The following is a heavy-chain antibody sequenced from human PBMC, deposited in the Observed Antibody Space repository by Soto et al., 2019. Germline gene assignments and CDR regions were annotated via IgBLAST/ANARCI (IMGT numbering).Heavy chain of an antibody. CDR1: GGTFSSYA. CDR2: IIPIFGTA. CDR3: ARGRDSGSYYLFDY. Sequence: QVQLVQTGAEVKKPGSSVKVSCKASGGTFSSYAISWVRQAPGQGLEWMGGIIPIFGTANYAQKFQGRVTITADESTSTAYMEMSGLRSEDTAVYYCARGRDSGSYYLFDYWGQGTLVTVSS. V-gene: IGHV1-69*01. J-gene: IGHJ4*02. D-gene: IGHD1-26*01.